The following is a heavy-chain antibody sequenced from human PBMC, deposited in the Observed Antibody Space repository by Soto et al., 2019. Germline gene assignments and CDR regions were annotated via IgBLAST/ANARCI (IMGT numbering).Heavy chain of an antibody. D-gene: IGHD1-20*01. Sequence: SETLSLTCTVSGGSISSGGYYWSWIRQHPGKGLEWIGYIYYSGSTYYNPSFQGHVTISVDKSIATAYLQWSGLKASDTAMYYCAKLTGTTSDDAFDLWGQGTMVTVSS. J-gene: IGHJ3*01. CDR2: IYYSGST. CDR3: AKLTGTTSDDAFDL. CDR1: GGSISSGGYY. V-gene: IGHV4-31*01.